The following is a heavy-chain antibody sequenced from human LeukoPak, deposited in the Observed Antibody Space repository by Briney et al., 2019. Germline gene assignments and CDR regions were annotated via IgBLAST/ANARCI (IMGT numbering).Heavy chain of an antibody. J-gene: IGHJ6*03. CDR1: GGSISSRPYY. CDR3: ASRGPFYYYMDV. CDR2: IHYSGHT. D-gene: IGHD3-10*01. V-gene: IGHV4-39*07. Sequence: PSETLSLTCTVSGGSISSRPYYWVWIRQPPGKGLEWLGNIHYSGHTYYNTSLESRVTISLDTSKNQFSLKLKSVTAADTAVYYCASRGPFYYYMDVWGEGTTVTVSS.